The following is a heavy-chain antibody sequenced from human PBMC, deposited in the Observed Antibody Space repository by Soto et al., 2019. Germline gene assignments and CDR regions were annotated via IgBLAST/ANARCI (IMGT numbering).Heavy chain of an antibody. CDR1: GGTFSSHS. V-gene: IGHV1-69*13. Sequence: ASVKVSCKASGGTFSSHSINWVRQAPGQGLEWMGGIITLFGTSNYAQNFQGRVTITADQSTSTAYIELNSLTSDDTAVYYCAREVGYGDFSAALLDWGQGTLVTVS. J-gene: IGHJ4*02. D-gene: IGHD2-21*02. CDR2: IITLFGTS. CDR3: AREVGYGDFSAALLD.